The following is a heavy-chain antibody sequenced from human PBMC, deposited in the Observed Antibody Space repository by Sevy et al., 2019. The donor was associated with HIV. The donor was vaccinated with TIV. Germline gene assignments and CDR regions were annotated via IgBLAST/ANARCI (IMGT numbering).Heavy chain of an antibody. CDR3: ARDRGVTANYYYGMDV. Sequence: GGSLRLSCAASGFTFSSYAMHWVRQAPGKGLEWVAVISYDGSNKYYADSVKGRFTISGDNSKNTLYLQMNSLRAEDTAVYYCARDRGVTANYYYGMDVWGQGTTVTVSS. CDR1: GFTFSSYA. CDR2: ISYDGSNK. V-gene: IGHV3-30-3*01. J-gene: IGHJ6*02. D-gene: IGHD5-18*01.